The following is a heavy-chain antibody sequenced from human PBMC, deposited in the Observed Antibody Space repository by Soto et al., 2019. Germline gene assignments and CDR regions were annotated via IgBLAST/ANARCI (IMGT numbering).Heavy chain of an antibody. CDR2: IHGGGSA. CDR3: AGRVTPAASVDY. J-gene: IGHJ4*02. CDR1: GLSVSNNH. V-gene: IGHV3-53*01. Sequence: VQLVESGGGLIQPGGSLRLSCAASGLSVSNNHMTWVRQAPGKGLECVSLIHGGGSAYYADSVKGRFTISRDNSKNTLYLQMDSLRAEDTAIYDWAGRVTPAASVDYWGQGTVVTVSS. D-gene: IGHD2-2*01.